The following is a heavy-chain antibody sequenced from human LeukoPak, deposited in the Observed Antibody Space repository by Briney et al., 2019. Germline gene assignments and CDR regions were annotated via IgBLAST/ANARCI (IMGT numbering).Heavy chain of an antibody. CDR1: GYIFTSYN. Sequence: ASVKVSCKASGYIFTSYNMYWVRQAPGQGLEWMGIINSSGGSTNYAQKFQGRVTMTRDTSTSTVYMELSSLRSEDTAVYYCARGYEDYYYMDVWGKGTTVTVSS. D-gene: IGHD2-15*01. V-gene: IGHV1-46*01. CDR2: INSSGGST. J-gene: IGHJ6*03. CDR3: ARGYEDYYYMDV.